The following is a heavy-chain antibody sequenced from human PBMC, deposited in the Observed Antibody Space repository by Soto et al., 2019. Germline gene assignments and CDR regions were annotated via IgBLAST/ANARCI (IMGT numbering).Heavy chain of an antibody. CDR3: ARGRASGSYYLLDY. CDR1: GHTFTSYD. CDR2: INPNSGNI. V-gene: IGHV1-8*01. Sequence: ASVKVSCKASGHTFTSYDINWVRQATGHGLEWMGWINPNSGNIGYAQKFQGRVTMTRDTAIRTAYMEVSRLRSDDTAVYYCARGRASGSYYLLDYWGQGTLVTV. J-gene: IGHJ4*02. D-gene: IGHD3-10*01.